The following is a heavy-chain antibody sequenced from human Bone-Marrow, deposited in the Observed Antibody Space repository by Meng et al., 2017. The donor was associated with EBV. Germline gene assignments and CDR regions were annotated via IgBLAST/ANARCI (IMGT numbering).Heavy chain of an antibody. CDR1: VSSISITSVC. V-gene: IGHV4-39*07. CDR3: AASCGYTATY. Sequence: LQLPAAVKRLGQPAETLCQTCCDSVSSISITSVCRGCCRQSQWEGLVRIWSRSTRNRTNAYNASLKTPVTITIDSYKNQFSLRLQSVTVADTAVYCCAASCGYTATYWGPGTLVTVSS. CDR2: RSTRNRT. D-gene: IGHD2-15*01. J-gene: IGHJ4*02.